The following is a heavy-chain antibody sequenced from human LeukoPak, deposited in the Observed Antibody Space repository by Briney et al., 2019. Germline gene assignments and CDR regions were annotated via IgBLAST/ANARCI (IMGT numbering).Heavy chain of an antibody. J-gene: IGHJ3*02. CDR3: ASEGSINAFDI. Sequence: SSETLSLTCTVSGGSISSGGYYWSWIRQHPGKGLEWIGYICYSGSTYYNPSLKSRVTISVDTSKNQFSLKLSSVTAADTAVYYCASEGSINAFDIWGQGTMVTVSS. CDR2: ICYSGST. D-gene: IGHD3-3*02. CDR1: GGSISSGGYY. V-gene: IGHV4-31*03.